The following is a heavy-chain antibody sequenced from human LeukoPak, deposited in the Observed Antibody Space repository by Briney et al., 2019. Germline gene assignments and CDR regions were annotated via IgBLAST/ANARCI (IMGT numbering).Heavy chain of an antibody. CDR2: INHSGST. Sequence: SETLSLTCAVYGGSFSGYYWSWIRQPPGKGLEWIGEINHSGSTNYNPSLKSRVTISVDTSKNQFSLKLSSVTAADTAVYYCARRLLWFGELLSYYYYYYMDVWGKGTTVTVSS. J-gene: IGHJ6*03. V-gene: IGHV4-34*01. CDR1: GGSFSGYY. CDR3: ARRLLWFGELLSYYYYYYMDV. D-gene: IGHD3-10*01.